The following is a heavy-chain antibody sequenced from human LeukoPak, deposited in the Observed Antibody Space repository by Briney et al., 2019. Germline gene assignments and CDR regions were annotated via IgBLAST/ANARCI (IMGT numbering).Heavy chain of an antibody. CDR3: ARNQHTIVGLTYFFDY. CDR2: IFSSGST. V-gene: IGHV4-4*07. Sequence: PSETLSLTCTVSGGSISSYYWSWIRQPAGKGLEWIGRIFSSGSTNYNSSLKSRVTISVDTSKNQFSLKMSSVTAADTAVYYCARNQHTIVGLTYFFDYWGQGLLVTVSS. CDR1: GGSISSYY. D-gene: IGHD3-22*01. J-gene: IGHJ4*02.